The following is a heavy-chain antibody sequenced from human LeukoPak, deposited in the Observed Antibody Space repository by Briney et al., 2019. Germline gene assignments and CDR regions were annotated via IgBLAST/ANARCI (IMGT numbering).Heavy chain of an antibody. J-gene: IGHJ4*02. CDR1: GFTFSNYW. CDR3: ARGTLAAGGLDY. D-gene: IGHD6-13*01. CDR2: IKQDGREK. Sequence: GGSLRLSCAASGFTFSNYWMNWVRQAPGKGLEWVANIKQDGREKYYVDSVKGRFTISRGSAKNSLYLQMNSLRAEDTAVYYCARGTLAAGGLDYWGQGTLVTVSS. V-gene: IGHV3-7*01.